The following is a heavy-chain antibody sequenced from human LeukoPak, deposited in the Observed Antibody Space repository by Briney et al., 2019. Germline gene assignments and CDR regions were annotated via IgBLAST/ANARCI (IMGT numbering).Heavy chain of an antibody. CDR2: IYYSGST. CDR3: ARVHNYCDTSGLPGDY. D-gene: IGHD3-22*01. J-gene: IGHJ4*02. V-gene: IGHV4-61*08. CDR1: GGSINSDGYY. Sequence: PSETLSLTCSVSGGSINSDGYYWTWIRQPPGKGLEWIGYIYYSGSTNYNPSLKSRVTISVDTSKNQFSLKLSSVTAADTAVYYCARVHNYCDTSGLPGDYWGQGTLVTVSS.